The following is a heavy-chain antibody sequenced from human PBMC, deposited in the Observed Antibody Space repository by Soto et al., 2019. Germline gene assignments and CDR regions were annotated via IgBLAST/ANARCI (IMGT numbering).Heavy chain of an antibody. J-gene: IGHJ6*02. CDR3: ARDKDRLQLGGNYYYILDV. CDR1: GGTFSTSA. Sequence: QVQLVQSGAEVKKPGSSVKVSCKASGGTFSTSAISWVRQAPGQGLEWVGGIMPVFPTPDYAPNFQGRVTITADESTTTAYLERTSLRADDTAVYYCARDKDRLQLGGNYYYILDVWGQGTAITVSS. CDR2: IMPVFPTP. D-gene: IGHD1-1*01. V-gene: IGHV1-69*12.